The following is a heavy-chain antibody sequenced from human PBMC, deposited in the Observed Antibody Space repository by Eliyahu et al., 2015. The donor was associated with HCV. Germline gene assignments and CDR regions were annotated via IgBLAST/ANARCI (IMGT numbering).Heavy chain of an antibody. CDR2: IXYDGSNK. CDR1: GFTFXSYG. Sequence: GFTFXSYGMHWXRQAPGKGLEWVAVIXYDGSNKYYADSVKGRFTISRDNSKNTLYLQMNSXRAEDTAVYYCAFNYHYGDFDYWGQGTLVTVSS. J-gene: IGHJ4*02. CDR3: AFNYHYGDFDY. V-gene: IGHV3-30*03. D-gene: IGHD4-17*01.